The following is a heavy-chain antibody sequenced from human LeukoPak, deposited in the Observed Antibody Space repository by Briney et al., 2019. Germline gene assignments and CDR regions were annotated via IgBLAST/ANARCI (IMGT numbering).Heavy chain of an antibody. Sequence: SETLSLTCTISGDSISSSSYYWGWIRQPPGKGLEWIGDINYRGSTYYNPSLKSRVSISIDTSNNQFSLTLNSVTAADTALYFCARRRYYDSTGYLDWGQGTLVTVSS. V-gene: IGHV4-39*01. CDR3: ARRRYYDSTGYLD. CDR1: GDSISSSSYY. D-gene: IGHD3-22*01. CDR2: INYRGST. J-gene: IGHJ1*01.